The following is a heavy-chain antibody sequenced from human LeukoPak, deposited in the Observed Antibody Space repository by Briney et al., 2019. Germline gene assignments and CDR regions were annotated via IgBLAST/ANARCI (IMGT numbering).Heavy chain of an antibody. Sequence: PGGSLRLSCAASGFTFSSYEMNWVRQAPGKGLEWVSYISSSGSTIYYADSVKGRLTISRDNAKNSLYLQMNSLRAEDTAVYYCARLGRVGATLDYWGQGTLVTVSS. J-gene: IGHJ4*02. CDR1: GFTFSSYE. CDR2: ISSSGSTI. V-gene: IGHV3-48*03. D-gene: IGHD1-26*01. CDR3: ARLGRVGATLDY.